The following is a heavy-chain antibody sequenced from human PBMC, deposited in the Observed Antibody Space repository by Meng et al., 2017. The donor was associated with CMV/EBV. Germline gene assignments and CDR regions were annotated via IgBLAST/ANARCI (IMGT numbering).Heavy chain of an antibody. CDR1: GGSTSSYY. CDR2: IHYSGST. Sequence: LRLSCTVSGGSTSSYYWSWIRQLPGNRLEWIGYIHYSGSTNYNPSFKSRATIPVDTSKNQFSLKLGSVTAADTAMYYCGSRYYGVDVWGQGTTVTVSS. V-gene: IGHV4-59*01. CDR3: GSRYYGVDV. J-gene: IGHJ6*02.